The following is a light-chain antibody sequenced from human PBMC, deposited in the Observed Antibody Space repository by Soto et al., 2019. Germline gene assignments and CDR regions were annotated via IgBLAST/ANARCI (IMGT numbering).Light chain of an antibody. Sequence: DIQMTQSPSSLSASVGDRVTITCRASQSISGHLNWYQQKPGKAPKLLIYVASFLQSGVPSSFSGSGSGTDFTLTISSLQPEDFATYYCQQTYTTPMCTFGQGTKLEIK. J-gene: IGKJ2*02. V-gene: IGKV1-39*01. CDR3: QQTYTTPMCT. CDR1: QSISGH. CDR2: VAS.